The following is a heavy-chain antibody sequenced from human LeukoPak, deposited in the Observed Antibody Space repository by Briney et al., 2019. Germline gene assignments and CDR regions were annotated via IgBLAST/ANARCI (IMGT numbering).Heavy chain of an antibody. CDR2: ITSSSSYI. Sequence: GSLRLSCAASGFTFSTYTMNWVRQAPGKGLEWVSSITSSSSYIYYADSVKGRFTISRDNAKNSLYLQMNSLRAEDTAVYYCARHVVAVGFDYWGQGTLVTVSS. CDR1: GFTFSTYT. D-gene: IGHD3-22*01. V-gene: IGHV3-21*01. CDR3: ARHVVAVGFDY. J-gene: IGHJ4*02.